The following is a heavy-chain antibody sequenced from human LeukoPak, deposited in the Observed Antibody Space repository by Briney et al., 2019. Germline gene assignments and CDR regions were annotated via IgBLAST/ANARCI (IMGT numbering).Heavy chain of an antibody. CDR1: GGSISSSSYY. D-gene: IGHD3-10*01. CDR2: IYYSGST. V-gene: IGHV4-39*01. Sequence: SETLSLTCTVSGGSISSSSYYWGWIRQPPGKGLEWIGSIYYSGSTYYNPSLKSRVTISVDTSKNQFSLKLSSVTAADTAVYYCARHESLLLWFGETLNWFDPWGQGTLSPSPQ. J-gene: IGHJ5*02. CDR3: ARHESLLLWFGETLNWFDP.